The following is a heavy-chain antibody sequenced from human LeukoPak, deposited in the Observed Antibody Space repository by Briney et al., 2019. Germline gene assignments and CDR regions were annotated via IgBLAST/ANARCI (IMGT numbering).Heavy chain of an antibody. Sequence: GSLRLSCAASGFTLSSYGMYWVRQAPGKGLEWVAVISYDGDYKYYADSVKGRFTISRDNSKNTLYLQMNSLRAEDTAVYYCAKPTRGPYCSGGSCPLYYFDYWGQGTLVTVSS. V-gene: IGHV3-30*18. J-gene: IGHJ4*02. CDR2: ISYDGDYK. D-gene: IGHD2-15*01. CDR1: GFTLSSYG. CDR3: AKPTRGPYCSGGSCPLYYFDY.